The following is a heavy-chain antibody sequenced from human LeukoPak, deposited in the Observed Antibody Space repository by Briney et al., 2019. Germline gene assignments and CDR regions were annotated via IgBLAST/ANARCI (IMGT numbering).Heavy chain of an antibody. Sequence: ASVKVSCKASGGTVSRYPISWVRQAPGQGLEWMGGTIPLFGTANYAQKFQGRVTITADESTGTAYMELSSLRSEDTAVYYCAKSIAARLGRFDPWGQGTLVTVSS. CDR2: TIPLFGTA. V-gene: IGHV1-69*13. CDR3: AKSIAARLGRFDP. D-gene: IGHD6-6*01. J-gene: IGHJ5*02. CDR1: GGTVSRYP.